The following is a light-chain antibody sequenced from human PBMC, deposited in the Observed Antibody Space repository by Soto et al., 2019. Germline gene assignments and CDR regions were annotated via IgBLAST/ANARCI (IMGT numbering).Light chain of an antibody. CDR1: QSVDSSF. V-gene: IGKV3-20*01. CDR3: QQYVSAVT. J-gene: IGKJ1*01. CDR2: GAS. Sequence: EIVLTQSPGFLSLSPGERATLSCRASQSVDSSFFAWYQQKTGQAPRLLIYGASKRATGIPDRFSGSGSGTHFPLTSSRLEAEDVALYYCQQYVSAVTFGEGTKVEIK.